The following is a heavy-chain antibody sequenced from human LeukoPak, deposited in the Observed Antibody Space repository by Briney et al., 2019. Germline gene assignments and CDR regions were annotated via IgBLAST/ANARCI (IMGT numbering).Heavy chain of an antibody. V-gene: IGHV3-21*01. CDR1: GFTFSSYS. D-gene: IGHD5-18*01. CDR2: ISSSSSYI. Sequence: GGSLRLSCAASGFTFSSYSINWVRQAPGQGLEWVSSISSSSSYIYYADSVKGRFTISRDNAKNSLYLQMSSLRAEDTAVYYCARDHTAMVWGIFDYWGQGTLVTVSS. CDR3: ARDHTAMVWGIFDY. J-gene: IGHJ4*02.